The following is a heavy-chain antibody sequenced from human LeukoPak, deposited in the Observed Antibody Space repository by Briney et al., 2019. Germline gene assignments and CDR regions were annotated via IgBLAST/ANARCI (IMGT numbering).Heavy chain of an antibody. CDR2: IYYSGST. V-gene: IGHV4-39*07. CDR1: GGSISSSSYY. J-gene: IGHJ4*02. CDR3: ARGADLYSSSSDFDY. D-gene: IGHD6-6*01. Sequence: SETLSLTCTVSGGSISSSSYYWGWIRQPPGKGLEWIGSIYYSGSTYYNPSLKSRVTISVDTSKNQFSLKLSSVTAADTAVYYCARGADLYSSSSDFDYWGQGTLVTVSS.